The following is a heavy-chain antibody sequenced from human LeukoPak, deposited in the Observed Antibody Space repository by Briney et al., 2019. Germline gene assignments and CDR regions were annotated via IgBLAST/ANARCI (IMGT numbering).Heavy chain of an antibody. D-gene: IGHD2-2*01. J-gene: IGHJ3*02. Sequence: ASVNVSFKASGYTFTVYYMHWVRQAPGQGLEWMGWINPNSGGTNYSQKFQGKGTITMDTSISTAYMDLSMLRSDDTALDEYSRGRGAILRDVFEIWGQGKMVTVSS. CDR3: SRGRGAILRDVFEI. CDR2: INPNSGGT. V-gene: IGHV1-2*02. CDR1: GYTFTVYY.